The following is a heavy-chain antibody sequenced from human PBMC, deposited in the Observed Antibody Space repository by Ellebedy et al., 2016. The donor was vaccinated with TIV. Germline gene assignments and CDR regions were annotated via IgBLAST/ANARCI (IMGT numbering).Heavy chain of an antibody. Sequence: GESLKISCAASGFTFSSYAMSWVRQAPGKGLEWVSAISGSGGSTYYADSVKGRFTISRDNSKNTLYLQMNSLRAEDTAVYYCVCADYYGSGSYTPADYWGQGTLVTVSS. V-gene: IGHV3-23*01. CDR3: VCADYYGSGSYTPADY. CDR2: ISGSGGST. CDR1: GFTFSSYA. J-gene: IGHJ4*02. D-gene: IGHD3-10*01.